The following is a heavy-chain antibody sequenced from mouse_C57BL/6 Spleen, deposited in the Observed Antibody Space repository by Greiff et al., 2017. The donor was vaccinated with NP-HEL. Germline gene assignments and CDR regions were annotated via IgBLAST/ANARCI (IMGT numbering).Heavy chain of an antibody. J-gene: IGHJ1*03. V-gene: IGHV5-17*01. CDR1: GFTFSDYG. D-gene: IGHD1-1*01. Sequence: VQLKESGGGLVKPGGSLKLSCAASGFTFSDYGMHWVRQAPEKGLEWVAYISSGSSTIYYADTVKGRFTISRDNAKNTLFLQMTSLRSEDTAMYYCARVGSPWYFDVWGTGTTVTVSS. CDR2: ISSGSSTI. CDR3: ARVGSPWYFDV.